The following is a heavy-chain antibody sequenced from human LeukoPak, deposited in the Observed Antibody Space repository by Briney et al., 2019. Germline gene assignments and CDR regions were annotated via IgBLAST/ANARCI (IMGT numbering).Heavy chain of an antibody. CDR1: GFTFSSYW. CDR2: IKQDGSEK. J-gene: IGHJ4*02. V-gene: IGHV3-7*01. CDR3: ARVQNTYYYDSSGYYSFDY. D-gene: IGHD3-22*01. Sequence: GGSLRLSCAASGFTFSSYWMTWVRQAPGKGLEWVANIKQDGSEKYYVDSVKGRFTISRDNAKNSLYLQMNSLRAEDTAVYYCARVQNTYYYDSSGYYSFDYWGQGTLVTVSS.